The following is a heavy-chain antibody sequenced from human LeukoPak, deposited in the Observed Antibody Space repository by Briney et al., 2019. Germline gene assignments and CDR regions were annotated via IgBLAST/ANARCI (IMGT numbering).Heavy chain of an antibody. J-gene: IGHJ4*02. D-gene: IGHD3-16*02. CDR2: INHSGST. Sequence: SETLSLTCAVYGGSFGGYYWSWIRQPPGKGLEWIGEINHSGSTNYNPSLKSRVTISVGTSKNQFSLKLSSVTAADTAVYYCARDYYDYVWGSYRLDYWGQGTLVTVSS. CDR3: ARDYYDYVWGSYRLDY. CDR1: GGSFGGYY. V-gene: IGHV4-34*01.